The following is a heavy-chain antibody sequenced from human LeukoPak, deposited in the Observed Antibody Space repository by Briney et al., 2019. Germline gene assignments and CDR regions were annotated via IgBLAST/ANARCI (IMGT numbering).Heavy chain of an antibody. Sequence: GGSLRLSCAASGFTFSSYWMHWVRQAPGKGLVWVSRINSDGSSTSYADSVKGRFTISRDNAKNTLYLQMNSLRAEDTAVYYCARVTSTIAGDYWGQGTLVTVSS. CDR1: GFTFSSYW. CDR3: ARVTSTIAGDY. CDR2: INSDGSST. V-gene: IGHV3-74*01. D-gene: IGHD2/OR15-2a*01. J-gene: IGHJ4*02.